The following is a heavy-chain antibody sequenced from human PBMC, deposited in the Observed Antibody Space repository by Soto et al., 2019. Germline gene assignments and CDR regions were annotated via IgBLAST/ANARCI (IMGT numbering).Heavy chain of an antibody. V-gene: IGHV3-33*01. CDR3: ARESHHDSRGHFTSAFDI. Sequence: QVQLVESGGGVVLPGRPLRLSCAASGFTFSSYGMHWVRQAPGKGLEWVAGVWFDGSNKNYADSVKGRFTISRDNSKNTLYLQMNSLRVEDTAVYYCARESHHDSRGHFTSAFDIWGRGTMITVSS. CDR1: GFTFSSYG. J-gene: IGHJ3*02. CDR2: VWFDGSNK. D-gene: IGHD3-22*01.